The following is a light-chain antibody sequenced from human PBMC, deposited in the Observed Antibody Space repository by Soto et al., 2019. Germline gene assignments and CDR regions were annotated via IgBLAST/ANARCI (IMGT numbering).Light chain of an antibody. CDR3: QQYNDYWWT. J-gene: IGKJ1*01. V-gene: IGKV1-5*03. Sequence: DIQMTQSPSTLSASVGDRVTITCRASQSINMWLAWYQQKPGKAPKVLIHKASSLEIGVPSRFSGSGSGTEFTLTISRLQPDDFATYYCQQYNDYWWTFGQGTKVESK. CDR2: KAS. CDR1: QSINMW.